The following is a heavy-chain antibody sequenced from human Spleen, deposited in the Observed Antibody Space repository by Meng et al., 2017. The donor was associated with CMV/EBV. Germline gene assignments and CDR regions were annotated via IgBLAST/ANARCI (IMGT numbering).Heavy chain of an antibody. CDR2: TYYRSKWYN. CDR3: ARAFGGSSPSYYFDY. V-gene: IGHV6-1*01. CDR1: AYSVSSNIAA. D-gene: IGHD2-15*01. Sequence: HSGPGLVNPPQTRSLTGAISAYSVSSNIAAWNWIRQSPSRGLEWLGRTYYRSKWYNDYAVSVKSRITINPDTSKNQFSLQLNSVTPEDTAVYYCARAFGGSSPSYYFDYWGQGTLVTVSS. J-gene: IGHJ4*02.